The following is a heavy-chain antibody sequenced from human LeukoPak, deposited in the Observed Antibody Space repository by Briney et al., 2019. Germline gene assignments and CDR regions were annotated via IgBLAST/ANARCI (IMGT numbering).Heavy chain of an antibody. V-gene: IGHV3-48*04. CDR3: ARRYCSSTSCTLDY. CDR1: GFTFSSYW. J-gene: IGHJ4*02. Sequence: PGGSLRLSCAASGFTFSSYWMSWVRQAPGKGLEWVSYISTSGSTKYYADSVKGRFTISRDNAENSLYLQMNSLRAEDTAVYYCARRYCSSTSCTLDYWGQGTLVTVSS. CDR2: ISTSGSTK. D-gene: IGHD2-2*01.